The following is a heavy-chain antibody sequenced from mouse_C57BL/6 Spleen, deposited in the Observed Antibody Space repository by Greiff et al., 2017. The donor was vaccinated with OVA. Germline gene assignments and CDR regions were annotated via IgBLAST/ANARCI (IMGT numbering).Heavy chain of an antibody. Sequence: QVQLQQPGAELVKPGASVKMSCKASGYTFTSYWITWVKQRPGQGLEWIGDIYPGSGSTNYNEKFKSKATLTVDTSSSTAYMQLSSLTSEDAAVYYCARDYGSSSGFADWGQGTLVTVAA. CDR1: GYTFTSYW. CDR2: IYPGSGST. D-gene: IGHD1-1*01. J-gene: IGHJ3*01. CDR3: ARDYGSSSGFAD. V-gene: IGHV1-55*01.